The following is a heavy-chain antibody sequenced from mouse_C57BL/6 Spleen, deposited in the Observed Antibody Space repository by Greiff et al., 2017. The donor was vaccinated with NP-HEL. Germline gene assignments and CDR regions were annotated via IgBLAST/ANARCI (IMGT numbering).Heavy chain of an antibody. CDR1: GYTFTDYE. Sequence: QVHVKQSGAELVRPGASVTLSCKASGYTFTDYEMHWVKQTPVHGLEWIGAIDPETGGTAYNQKFKGKAILTADKSSSTAYMELRSLTSEDSAVYYCTRKHLDYGSSDYWGQGTTLTVSS. CDR2: IDPETGGT. J-gene: IGHJ2*01. D-gene: IGHD1-1*01. V-gene: IGHV1-15*01. CDR3: TRKHLDYGSSDY.